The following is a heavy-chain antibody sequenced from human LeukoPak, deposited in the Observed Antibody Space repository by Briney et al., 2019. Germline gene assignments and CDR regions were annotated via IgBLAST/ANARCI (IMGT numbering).Heavy chain of an antibody. CDR1: GYTFTGYY. V-gene: IGHV1-2*02. CDR2: INPNSGGT. CDR3: ARDPSIYDFWSGYEYYFDY. Sequence: GASVKVSCKASGYTFTGYYMHWARQAPGQGLEWMGWINPNSGGTNYAQKFQGRVTMTRDTSISTAYMELSRLRSDDTAVYYCARDPSIYDFWSGYEYYFDYWGQGTLVTVSS. J-gene: IGHJ4*02. D-gene: IGHD3-3*01.